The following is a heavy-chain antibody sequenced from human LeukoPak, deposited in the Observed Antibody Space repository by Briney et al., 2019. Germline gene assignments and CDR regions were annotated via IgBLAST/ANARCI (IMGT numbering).Heavy chain of an antibody. D-gene: IGHD3-10*01. CDR1: GFTFTSYS. Sequence: TGGSLRLSCAASGFTFTSYSMNWVRQAPGKGLEWVSTISGGGGSTYYADSVKGRFTISRDNSKNTLYLQMNSLRAEDTAVYYCAKHYYDSGRWTFDIWGQGTTVTVSS. CDR2: ISGGGGST. J-gene: IGHJ3*02. CDR3: AKHYYDSGRWTFDI. V-gene: IGHV3-23*01.